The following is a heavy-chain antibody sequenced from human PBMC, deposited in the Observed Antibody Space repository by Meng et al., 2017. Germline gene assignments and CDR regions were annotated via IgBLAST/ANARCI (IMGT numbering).Heavy chain of an antibody. J-gene: IGHJ4*02. CDR2: LTPSGDST. CDR1: GYTFSSYV. V-gene: IGHV1-46*01. D-gene: IGHD1/OR15-1a*01. CDR3: ASEFRGTFYFDY. Sequence: ERVQPGAEGTMPGPSANVCCLASGYTFSSYVVHGVRQAPGQGLEWMGTLTPSGDSTSYVRKVQGRVTMTRDTSTSTVYMELCSLRSQDSVVLYCASEFRGTFYFDYWGQGSLVTVSS.